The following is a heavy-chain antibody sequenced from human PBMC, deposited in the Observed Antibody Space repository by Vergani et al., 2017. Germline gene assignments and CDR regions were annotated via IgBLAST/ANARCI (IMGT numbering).Heavy chain of an antibody. D-gene: IGHD6-19*01. J-gene: IGHJ3*02. CDR3: AKDPGSSGWYERGAFDI. CDR2: ISGSGGST. Sequence: EVQLLESGGGLVQPGGSLRLSCAASGFTFSSYAMSWVRQAPGKGLEWVSAISGSGGSTYYADSVTGRFTISRDNSKNTLYLQMNSLRPEDTAVYYCAKDPGSSGWYERGAFDIWGQGTMVTVSS. V-gene: IGHV3-23*01. CDR1: GFTFSSYA.